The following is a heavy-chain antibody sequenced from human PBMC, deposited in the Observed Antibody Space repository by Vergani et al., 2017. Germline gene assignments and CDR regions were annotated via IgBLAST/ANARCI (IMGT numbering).Heavy chain of an antibody. CDR2: IVPIFEKI. Sequence: QVHLLQSGAEVKKPGSSVKVSCMASGANYRSLAISWVRLAPGQGLEWMGRIVPIFEKINYAPKFQGRVTITADESTNIAYMELTSLTSDDTALYCCANSQFTSSWPFDFWGQGTLVTVSS. CDR3: ANSQFTSSWPFDF. V-gene: IGHV1-69*13. D-gene: IGHD2-2*01. CDR1: GANYRSLA. J-gene: IGHJ4*02.